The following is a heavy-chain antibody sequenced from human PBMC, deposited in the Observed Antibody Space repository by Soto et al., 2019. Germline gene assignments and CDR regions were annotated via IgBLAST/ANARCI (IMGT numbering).Heavy chain of an antibody. J-gene: IGHJ3*02. Sequence: QVQLVQSGAEVKKPGSSVKGSCKASGDTFSSYTISWVRQAPGQGLEWMGRIIPILDIANYAQKFQGRVTITADKSTSTAYMELSSLRSEDTAVYYCAAGGHGAFDIWCQGTMVTVSS. CDR1: GDTFSSYT. CDR2: IIPILDIA. V-gene: IGHV1-69*02. D-gene: IGHD1-26*01. CDR3: AAGGHGAFDI.